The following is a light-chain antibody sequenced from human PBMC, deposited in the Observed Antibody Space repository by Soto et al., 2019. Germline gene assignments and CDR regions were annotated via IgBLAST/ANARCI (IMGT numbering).Light chain of an antibody. J-gene: IGKJ2*01. CDR1: QSITNW. CDR2: RAS. V-gene: IGKV1-5*03. CDR3: QQYNNLYT. Sequence: DIQMTQSPSTLSASVGDRVTITCRASQSITNWLAWYQQKPGKAPKLLIYRASDLESGVPSRFSGSGSGTEFTLTISSLQPDDFATYYCQQYNNLYTFGQGTKLEIK.